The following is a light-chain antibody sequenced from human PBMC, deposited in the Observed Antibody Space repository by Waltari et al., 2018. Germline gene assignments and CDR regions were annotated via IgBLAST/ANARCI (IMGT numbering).Light chain of an antibody. CDR2: DAS. CDR3: QQRSNWPLT. CDR1: QSVSSY. Sequence: EIVLTQSPATLSLSPGERATLSCRASQSVSSYLAWYQQKPGQAPRLLIYDASNRATGIPARFSCSVSGTDFTLTIRSLEPEDFAVYYCQQRSNWPLTFGGGTKVEIK. J-gene: IGKJ4*01. V-gene: IGKV3-11*01.